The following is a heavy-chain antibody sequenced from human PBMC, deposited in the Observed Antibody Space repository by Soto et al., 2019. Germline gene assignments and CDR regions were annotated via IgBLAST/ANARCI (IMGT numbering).Heavy chain of an antibody. CDR3: SRPNGGDYAFDI. V-gene: IGHV4-59*08. CDR1: GGSITGYY. J-gene: IGHJ3*02. D-gene: IGHD3-10*01. CDR2: IYNSGST. Sequence: QVQLQESGPGLVKPSETLSLTCSVSGGSITGYYWSWIRQPPGRGLEWIGYIYNSGSTNYNPSLKSRVTIAVDTSPNQLSLRLTSVTAADSAVYYCSRPNGGDYAFDIWGRGTMVTVSS.